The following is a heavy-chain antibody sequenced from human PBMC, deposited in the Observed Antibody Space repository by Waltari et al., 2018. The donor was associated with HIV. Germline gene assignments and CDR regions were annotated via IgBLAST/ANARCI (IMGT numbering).Heavy chain of an antibody. J-gene: IGHJ6*02. D-gene: IGHD3-10*01. V-gene: IGHV5-51*03. CDR2: IYPGDSST. CDR1: GNSFTSYG. Sequence: EVQLMQSGAEVKKPGETLKITCKGSGNSFTSYGIGWGRQMPGKGLEWMGIIYPGDSSTRYSPSFQCQVTISADKSITTAYMQWSSLKASDTAMYYCARRTRYGSYGMDVWGQGTTVTVSS. CDR3: ARRTRYGSYGMDV.